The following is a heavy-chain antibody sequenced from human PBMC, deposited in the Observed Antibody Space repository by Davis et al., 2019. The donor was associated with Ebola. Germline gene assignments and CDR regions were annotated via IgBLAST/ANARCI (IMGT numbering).Heavy chain of an antibody. CDR1: GFTFSSYG. D-gene: IGHD3-3*01. CDR3: AKDTSYDFWSGGGDWYYYYGMDV. V-gene: IGHV3-30*18. Sequence: GESLKISCAASGFTFSSYGMHWVRQAPGKGLEWVAVISYDGSNKYYADSVKGRFTISRDNSKNTLYLQMNSLRAEDTAVYYCAKDTSYDFWSGGGDWYYYYGMDVWGQGTTVTVSS. J-gene: IGHJ6*02. CDR2: ISYDGSNK.